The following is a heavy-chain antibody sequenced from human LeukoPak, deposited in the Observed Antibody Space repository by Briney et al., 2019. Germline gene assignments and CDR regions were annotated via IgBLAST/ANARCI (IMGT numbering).Heavy chain of an antibody. Sequence: ASVKVSCKASGYTFTGYYMHWVRQAPGQGLEWMGWINPNSGGTNYAQKFQGRVTMTRDTSISTAYMERSRLRSDDTAVYYCARDSSGHYYYYYYMDVWGKGTTVTVSS. CDR1: GYTFTGYY. CDR3: ARDSSGHYYYYYYMDV. D-gene: IGHD3-3*01. V-gene: IGHV1-2*02. CDR2: INPNSGGT. J-gene: IGHJ6*03.